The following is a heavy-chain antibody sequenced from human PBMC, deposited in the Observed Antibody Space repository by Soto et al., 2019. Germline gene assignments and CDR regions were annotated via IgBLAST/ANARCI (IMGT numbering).Heavy chain of an antibody. CDR1: GGSISSSSYY. D-gene: IGHD3-3*01. J-gene: IGHJ4*02. CDR3: ARSATVYDFWSGYLGDY. CDR2: IHYSGST. Sequence: QLQLQESGPGLVKPSETLSLTCTVSGGSISSSSYYWGWIRQPPGKGLEWIGSIHYSGSTYYNPSLKSRVTISVDTSKNQFSLKLSSVTAADTAVYYCARSATVYDFWSGYLGDYWGQGTLVTVSS. V-gene: IGHV4-39*01.